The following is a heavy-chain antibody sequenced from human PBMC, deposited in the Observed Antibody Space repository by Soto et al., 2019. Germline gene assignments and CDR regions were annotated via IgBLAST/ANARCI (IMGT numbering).Heavy chain of an antibody. J-gene: IGHJ4*02. Sequence: PGGSLRLSCTASGFGLSTYAISWVRQAPGKGLEWVSVISANSGNTDYADSVKGRFTISRDKSEDTVFLQTNRLRAEYTAVYSCARPSCGADCSSPFDNWGQGTLVTVS. CDR2: ISANSGNT. V-gene: IGHV3-23*01. CDR3: ARPSCGADCSSPFDN. D-gene: IGHD2-21*02. CDR1: GFGLSTYA.